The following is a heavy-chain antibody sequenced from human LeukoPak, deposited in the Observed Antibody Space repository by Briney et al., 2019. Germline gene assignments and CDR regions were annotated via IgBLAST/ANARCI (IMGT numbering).Heavy chain of an antibody. CDR1: GFTFSSYG. D-gene: IGHD4-17*01. V-gene: IGHV3-33*01. CDR3: ARDAPGDYPLG. Sequence: GGSLRLSCAASGFTFSSYGMHRVRQAPGKGLEWVAVIWYDGSNKYYADSVKGRFTISRDNSKNTLYLQMNSLRAEDTAVYYCARDAPGDYPLGWGQGTLVTVSS. J-gene: IGHJ4*02. CDR2: IWYDGSNK.